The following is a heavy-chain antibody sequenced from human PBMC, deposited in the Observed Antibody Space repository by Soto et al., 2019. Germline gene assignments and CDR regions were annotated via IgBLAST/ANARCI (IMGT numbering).Heavy chain of an antibody. J-gene: IGHJ4*02. CDR2: IFHSGRT. Sequence: PSETLSLTCVVSGGSISSTNWWAWVRQPPGKGLEWIGEIFHSGRTNYNTSLKSRVTISVDKSKNQFSLKLNSATAADTAIYYCARADYYDRSGTPTFDYWGQGTQVTVSS. CDR3: ARADYYDRSGTPTFDY. V-gene: IGHV4-4*02. CDR1: GGSISSTNW. D-gene: IGHD3-22*01.